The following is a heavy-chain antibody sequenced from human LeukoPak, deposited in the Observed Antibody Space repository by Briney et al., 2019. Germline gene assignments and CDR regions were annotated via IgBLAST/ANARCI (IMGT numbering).Heavy chain of an antibody. J-gene: IGHJ4*02. V-gene: IGHV6-1*01. CDR1: GISVSSNGAS. D-gene: IGHD1-1*01. CDR3: VGDSEFLERRPLDY. CDR2: TYYRSKWYT. Sequence: SQTLSLTCGISGISVSSNGASWNWIRQSPSRGLEWLGRTYYRSKWYTDYAPSIKSRLTISPDTSKNQLLLHPKSVIPEDTAVYYCVGDSEFLERRPLDYWGQGTLVTVSS.